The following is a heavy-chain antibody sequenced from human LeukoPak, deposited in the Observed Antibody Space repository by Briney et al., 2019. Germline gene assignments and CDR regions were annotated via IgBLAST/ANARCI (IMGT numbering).Heavy chain of an antibody. V-gene: IGHV1-2*06. CDR3: ARDPGYSYAFDI. Sequence: SVKVSCKASGYTFTAHYMHWVRQAPGQGLEWMGRINPSSGDTEYGQRFQGRVTLTRDTSSSTANMELRRLRSDDTAVYYCARDPGYSYAFDIWGQGTVVIVSS. D-gene: IGHD2-21*01. J-gene: IGHJ3*02. CDR1: GYTFTAHY. CDR2: INPSSGDT.